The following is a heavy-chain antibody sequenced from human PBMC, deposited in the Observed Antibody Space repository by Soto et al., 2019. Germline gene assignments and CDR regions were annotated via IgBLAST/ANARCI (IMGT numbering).Heavy chain of an antibody. V-gene: IGHV3-53*01. CDR2: IYSGGST. CDR3: ARDFKKVYYYYGMDV. CDR1: GFTVSSNY. Sequence: EVQLVESGGGLIQPGGSPRLSCAASGFTVSSNYMSWVRQAPGKGLEWVSVIYSGGSTYYADSVKGRFTISRDNSKNTLYLQMNSLRAEDTAVYYCARDFKKVYYYYGMDVWGQGTTVTVSS. J-gene: IGHJ6*02.